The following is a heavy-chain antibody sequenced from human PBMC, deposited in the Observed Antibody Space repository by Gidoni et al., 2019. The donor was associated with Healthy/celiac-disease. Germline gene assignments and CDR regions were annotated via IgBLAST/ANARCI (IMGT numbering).Heavy chain of an antibody. Sequence: EVQLLESGGGLVQPGGSLRLSCAASGFTFSSYAMSWVRQAPGKGLEWVSAISCGGGSTYYADSVKGRFTISRDNSKNTLYLQMNSLRAEDTAVYYCAKSLLRYFDWLFDYWGQGTLVTVSS. CDR1: GFTFSSYA. V-gene: IGHV3-23*01. J-gene: IGHJ4*02. D-gene: IGHD3-9*01. CDR3: AKSLLRYFDWLFDY. CDR2: ISCGGGST.